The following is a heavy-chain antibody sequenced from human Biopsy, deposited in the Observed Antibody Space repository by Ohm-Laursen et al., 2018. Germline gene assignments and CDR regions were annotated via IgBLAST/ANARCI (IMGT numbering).Heavy chain of an antibody. Sequence: SAKVSCKVSSYTLTDYNIHWMRQAPGQGLEWLGYINCKTGATNYAQKFQGTVTMTRDTSISTAYLALGSLRSADTAIYYCARDPLNGHKHFDYWGQGSLATVPS. CDR2: INCKTGAT. V-gene: IGHV1-2*02. CDR3: ARDPLNGHKHFDY. J-gene: IGHJ4*02. CDR1: SYTLTDYN. D-gene: IGHD2-8*01.